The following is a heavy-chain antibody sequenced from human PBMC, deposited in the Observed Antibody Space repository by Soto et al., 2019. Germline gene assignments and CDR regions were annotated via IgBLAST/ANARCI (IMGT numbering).Heavy chain of an antibody. D-gene: IGHD2-2*01. Sequence: GESLKISCNGSGFSFNIYYIAWVRQMPGKGLETMGVIFPGDSDSRYSPSFQGQVTISADKSISTVYLHWRSLRASDSAMYYCARSVAPASLNWLDLWGQGTLVTVSS. CDR1: GFSFNIYY. CDR2: IFPGDSDS. V-gene: IGHV5-51*01. J-gene: IGHJ5*02. CDR3: ARSVAPASLNWLDL.